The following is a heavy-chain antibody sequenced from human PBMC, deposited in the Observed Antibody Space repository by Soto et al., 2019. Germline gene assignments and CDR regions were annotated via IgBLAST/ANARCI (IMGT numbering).Heavy chain of an antibody. CDR2: INAGNGNT. D-gene: IGHD3-10*01. Sequence: QVQLVQSGAEVKKPGASVKVSCKASGYTFTSYAMHWVRQAPGQRLEWMGWINAGNGNTKYSQKFQGRVTITRDTSASTAYMELSSLRSEDTAVYYCARCGRATMVRGLPYWGQATLVTVSS. V-gene: IGHV1-3*01. CDR1: GYTFTSYA. CDR3: ARCGRATMVRGLPY. J-gene: IGHJ4*02.